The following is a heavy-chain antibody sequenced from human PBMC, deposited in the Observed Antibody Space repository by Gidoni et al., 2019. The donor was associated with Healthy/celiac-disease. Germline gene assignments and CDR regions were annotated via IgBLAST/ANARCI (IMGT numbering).Heavy chain of an antibody. CDR3: ARDFAGGYSYGPIGYNWFDP. CDR1: GSSISSDSYY. V-gene: IGHV4-61*02. D-gene: IGHD5-18*01. J-gene: IGHJ5*02. CDR2: IYTSGST. Sequence: QVQLQESGPGLVKPSQTLSLTCTVSGSSISSDSYYWSLIRQPAGKGLGLFGRIYTSGSTTYHPSLKSRVTISVDTSKNQFSLKLSSVTAADTAVYYCARDFAGGYSYGPIGYNWFDPWGQGTLVTVSS.